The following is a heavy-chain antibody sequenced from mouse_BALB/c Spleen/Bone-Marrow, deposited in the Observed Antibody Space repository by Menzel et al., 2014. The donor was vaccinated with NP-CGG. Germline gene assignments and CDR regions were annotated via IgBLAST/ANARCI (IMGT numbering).Heavy chain of an antibody. CDR1: AYSITSDYG. V-gene: IGHV3-1*02. Sequence: EVQVVESVPDLVKPSQSVSLPCTVTAYSITSDYGWHWIRQFPGNRLEWMAYIHYSGNTDYNPSLKSRISITRDTSKNQFFLQLNSVTTEDTATYYCARETVIVADFDYWGQGTTLTVSS. CDR3: ARETVIVADFDY. J-gene: IGHJ2*01. CDR2: IHYSGNT. D-gene: IGHD1-1*01.